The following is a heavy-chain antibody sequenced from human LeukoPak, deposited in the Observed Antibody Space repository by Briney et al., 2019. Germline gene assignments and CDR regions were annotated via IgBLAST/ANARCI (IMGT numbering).Heavy chain of an antibody. CDR1: GFTSSSYA. V-gene: IGHV3-23*01. CDR3: AREGYSYGFDY. J-gene: IGHJ4*02. Sequence: GGSLRLSCAASGFTSSSYAMSWVRQAPGKGLEWVSAISGSGGSTYYADSVKGRFTISRDNAKNSLYLQMNSLRAEDTAVYYCAREGYSYGFDYWGQGTLVTVSS. CDR2: ISGSGGST. D-gene: IGHD5-18*01.